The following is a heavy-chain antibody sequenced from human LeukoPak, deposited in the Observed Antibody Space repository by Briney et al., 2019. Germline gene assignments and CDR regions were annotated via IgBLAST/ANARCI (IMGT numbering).Heavy chain of an antibody. J-gene: IGHJ4*02. D-gene: IGHD3-22*01. CDR3: ARDEGYYDSSGYYGRYFDY. CDR2: IYYSGST. Sequence: SETLSLTCTVSGGSISSSSYYWSWIRQHPGKGLEWIGYIYYSGSTYYNPSLKSRVTISVDTSKNQFSLKLSSVTAADTAVYYCARDEGYYDSSGYYGRYFDYWGQGTLVTVSS. V-gene: IGHV4-31*03. CDR1: GGSISSSSYY.